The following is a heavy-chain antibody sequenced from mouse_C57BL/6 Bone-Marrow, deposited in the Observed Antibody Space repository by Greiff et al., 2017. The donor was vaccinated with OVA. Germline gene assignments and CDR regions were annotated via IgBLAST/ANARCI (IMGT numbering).Heavy chain of an antibody. CDR2: INPDSSTI. V-gene: IGHV4-1*01. J-gene: IGHJ2*01. D-gene: IGHD2-5*01. CDR3: ARQEYSNYFDY. Sequence: AASGIAFSRSWMSWVRRAPGKGLEWIGEINPDSSTINYAPSLKDKFIISRDNAKNTLYLQMSKVRSEDTALYYCARQEYSNYFDYWGQGTTLTVSS. CDR1: GIAFSRSW.